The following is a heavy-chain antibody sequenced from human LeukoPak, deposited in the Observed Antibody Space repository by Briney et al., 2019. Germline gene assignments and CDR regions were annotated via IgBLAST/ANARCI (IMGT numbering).Heavy chain of an antibody. CDR1: GYTLTELS. CDR3: ATASYYDSSGYYPRFDY. J-gene: IGHJ4*02. D-gene: IGHD3-22*01. CDR2: YDPEDGET. V-gene: IGHV1-24*01. Sequence: ASVKVSCKVSGYTLTELSMHWVRQAPGKGLEWMGGYDPEDGETIYAQKFQGRVTMTEDTSTDTAYMELSSLRSEDTAVYYCATASYYDSSGYYPRFDYWGQGTLVTVSS.